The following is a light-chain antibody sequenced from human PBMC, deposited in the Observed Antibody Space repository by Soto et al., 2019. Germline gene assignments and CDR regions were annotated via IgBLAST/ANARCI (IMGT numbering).Light chain of an antibody. CDR1: SSNIGAGRD. CDR2: DSN. V-gene: IGLV1-40*01. J-gene: IGLJ1*01. Sequence: QSVLTQPPSVSGAPGQRVIISCTGCSSNIGAGRDVHWYRQFPGEAPKFLISDSNHRPSGVPDRFSVSKSGASASLAITGLRPEDEGDYFCQSYGTSLSGLYVFGTGTKLTVL. CDR3: QSYGTSLSGLYV.